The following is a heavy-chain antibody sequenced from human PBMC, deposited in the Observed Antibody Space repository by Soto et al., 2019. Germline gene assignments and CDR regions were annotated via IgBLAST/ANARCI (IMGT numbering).Heavy chain of an antibody. Sequence: SETLSLTCTVSGDSVNSENSYWNWIRQAPGKGPEWIGYIYYNGGTNYNPSLKSRVTILLDTSTNQFSLTLTSVTAADTAVYYCARDGGKGRGVLGHSWGRGIPVTVSS. CDR3: ARDGGKGRGVLGHS. D-gene: IGHD3-16*02. J-gene: IGHJ4*02. CDR2: IYYNGGT. V-gene: IGHV4-61*01. CDR1: GDSVNSENSY.